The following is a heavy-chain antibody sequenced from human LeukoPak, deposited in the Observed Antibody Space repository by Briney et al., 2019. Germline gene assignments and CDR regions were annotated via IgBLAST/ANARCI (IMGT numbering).Heavy chain of an antibody. J-gene: IGHJ4*02. CDR3: ARDENYYDSSGCPDY. CDR2: ISYDGSNK. D-gene: IGHD3-22*01. Sequence: GGSLRLSCAASGFTFSSYAMHWVRQAPGKGLEWVAVISYDGSNKYYADSVKGRFTMSRDNSKNTVYLQMNSLRAEDTAVYYCARDENYYDSSGCPDYWGQGTLVTVSS. V-gene: IGHV3-30*04. CDR1: GFTFSSYA.